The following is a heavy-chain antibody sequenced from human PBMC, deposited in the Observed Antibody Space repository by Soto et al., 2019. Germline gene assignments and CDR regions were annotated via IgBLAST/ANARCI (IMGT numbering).Heavy chain of an antibody. V-gene: IGHV2-5*02. CDR2: IYWDDDK. J-gene: IGHJ3*02. Sequence: QITLKESGPPLVKPTQPLTLTCTFSGFSLSTSGVGVGWIRQPPGKALEWLALIYWDDDKRYSPSLKSRLTITKDTSKNQVVLTMTNMDPVDTATYYCAHLPTTVKHSGAFDIWGQGTMVTVSS. CDR1: GFSLSTSGVG. CDR3: AHLPTTVKHSGAFDI. D-gene: IGHD4-17*01.